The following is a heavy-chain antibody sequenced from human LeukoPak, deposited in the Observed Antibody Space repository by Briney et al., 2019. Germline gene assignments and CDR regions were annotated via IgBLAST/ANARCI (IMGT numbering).Heavy chain of an antibody. V-gene: IGHV3-20*04. D-gene: IGHD6-6*01. J-gene: IGHJ5*02. CDR2: INWNGGST. CDR1: GFTFDDYG. CDR3: ARGTPYSSSSTNWFDP. Sequence: GGSLRLSCAASGFTFDDYGMSWVRQAPGKGLEWVSGINWNGGSTGYADSVKGRFTISRDNAKNSLYLQMNSLRAEDTALYYCARGTPYSSSSTNWFDPWGQGTLVTVSS.